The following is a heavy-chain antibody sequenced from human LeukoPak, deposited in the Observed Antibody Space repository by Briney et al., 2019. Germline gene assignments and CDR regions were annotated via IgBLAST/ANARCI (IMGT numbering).Heavy chain of an antibody. J-gene: IGHJ4*02. CDR3: ARAGHSGYDGARFFDY. D-gene: IGHD5-12*01. V-gene: IGHV1-69*13. CDR1: GYTFTDYY. Sequence: SVKVSCKASGYTFTDYYIHWVRQAPGQGLEWMGGIIPIFGTANYAQKFQGRVTITADESTSTAYMELSSLRSEDTAVYYCARAGHSGYDGARFFDYWGQGTLVTVSS. CDR2: IIPIFGTA.